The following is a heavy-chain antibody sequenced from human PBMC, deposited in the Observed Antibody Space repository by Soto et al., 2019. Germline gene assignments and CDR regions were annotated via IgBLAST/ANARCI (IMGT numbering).Heavy chain of an antibody. CDR2: ISFSGSTI. D-gene: IGHD3-10*01. CDR3: TRGAGFFYGVDV. V-gene: IGHV3-48*03. J-gene: IGHJ6*02. CDR1: GFSFRDYD. Sequence: GALRLCCGASGFSFRDYDRNWVRQAPGKGLEWIAHISFSGSTIYYAVSVKGRFSISRDKTNNFLYLQMSGLRADDSAVYDCTRGAGFFYGVDVWGLGSTVTVSS.